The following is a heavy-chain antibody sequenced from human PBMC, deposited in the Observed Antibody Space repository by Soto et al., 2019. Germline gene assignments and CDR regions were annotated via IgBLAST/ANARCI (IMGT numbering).Heavy chain of an antibody. CDR3: ARGGITMVRGVMRWFDP. CDR2: IYYSGST. CDR1: GGSISSYY. D-gene: IGHD3-10*01. Sequence: PSETLSLTCTVSGGSISSYYWSWIRQPPGKGLGWIGYIYYSGSTNYNPSLKSRVTISVDTSKNQFSLKLSSVTAADTAVYYCARGGITMVRGVMRWFDPWGQGTLVTVSS. V-gene: IGHV4-59*01. J-gene: IGHJ5*02.